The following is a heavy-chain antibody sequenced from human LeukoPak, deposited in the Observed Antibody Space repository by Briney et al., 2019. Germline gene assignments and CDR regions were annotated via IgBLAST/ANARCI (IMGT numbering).Heavy chain of an antibody. D-gene: IGHD2-2*01. CDR1: GYTFTSYS. Sequence: ASVKVSCKASGYTFTSYSISWVRQAPGPGLEWMGWISAYNGNTNYAQKFQGRVTITADKSTSTAYMELSSLRSEDTAVYYCARCPLSIVVVPAAPKGGYYYMDVWGKGTTVTVSS. CDR3: ARCPLSIVVVPAAPKGGYYYMDV. CDR2: ISAYNGNT. J-gene: IGHJ6*03. V-gene: IGHV1-18*01.